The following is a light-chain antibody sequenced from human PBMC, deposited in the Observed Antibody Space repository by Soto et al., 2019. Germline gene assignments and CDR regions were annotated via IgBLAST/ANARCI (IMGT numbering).Light chain of an antibody. CDR2: KVK. V-gene: IGLV2-14*01. J-gene: IGLJ1*01. CDR3: NSYTSSNSCV. Sequence: QSALTQPASVSGSPGQSITISCTGTSSDVGGPRQSPQIMIYKVKNRPSGVSDRFSGSKSGNTASLTISGLQAEDEADYYCNSYTSSNSCVFGTGTKLTVL. CDR1: SSDVGG.